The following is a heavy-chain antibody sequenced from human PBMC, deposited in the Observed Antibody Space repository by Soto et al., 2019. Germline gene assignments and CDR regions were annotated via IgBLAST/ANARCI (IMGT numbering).Heavy chain of an antibody. CDR2: ISSSSSYT. D-gene: IGHD6-13*01. CDR1: GFTFSDYY. CDR3: ARTSYSSSWFDP. V-gene: IGHV3-11*05. Sequence: QVQLVESGGGLVKPGGSLRLSCAASGFTFSDYYMSWIRQAPGKGLEWVSYISSSSSYTNYADSVKGRFTISRDNAKNPLYLQMNCLRAEDPAVYYCARTSYSSSWFDPWGQGTLVTVSS. J-gene: IGHJ5*02.